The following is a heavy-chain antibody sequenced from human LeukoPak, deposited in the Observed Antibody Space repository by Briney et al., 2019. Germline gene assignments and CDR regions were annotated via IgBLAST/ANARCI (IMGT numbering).Heavy chain of an antibody. V-gene: IGHV4-59*01. CDR3: ARVVVPAAIWSNRFDP. J-gene: IGHJ5*02. CDR2: IYYSGST. D-gene: IGHD2-2*01. Sequence: SETLSLTCTVSGGSISSYDWSWIRQPPGKGLEWVGYIYYSGSTNYNPSLKSRVTISVDTYKNQFSLKLSSVPAADTAVYYCARVVVPAAIWSNRFDPWGQGTLVTVSS. CDR1: GGSISSYD.